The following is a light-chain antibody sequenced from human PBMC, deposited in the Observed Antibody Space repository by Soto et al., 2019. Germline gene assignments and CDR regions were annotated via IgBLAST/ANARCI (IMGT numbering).Light chain of an antibody. CDR1: QSVGSF. J-gene: IGKJ2*01. V-gene: IGKV3-11*01. CDR3: QHYNNWPPKYT. CDR2: DAS. Sequence: EIVLTQSPATLSLSPGERATLSCRASQSVGSFLAWYQQKSGQAPRLLIYDASNRAPGIPARFSGSGSGTDFTLTISSLEPEDFAVYYCQHYNNWPPKYTFGQGTKLEIK.